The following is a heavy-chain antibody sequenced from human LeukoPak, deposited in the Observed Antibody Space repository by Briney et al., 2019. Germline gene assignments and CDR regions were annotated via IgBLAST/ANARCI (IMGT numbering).Heavy chain of an antibody. D-gene: IGHD1-26*01. J-gene: IGHJ6*02. CDR3: ARDRPSGSYYYYYYYGMDV. CDR2: ISYDGSNK. V-gene: IGHV3-30-3*01. CDR1: GFTFTTYA. Sequence: GRSLRLSCAASGFTFTTYAMHWVRQAPGKGLEWVAVISYDGSNKYYADSVKGRFTISRDNSKNTLYLQMNSLRAEDTAVYYCARDRPSGSYYYYYYYGMDVWGQGTTVTVSS.